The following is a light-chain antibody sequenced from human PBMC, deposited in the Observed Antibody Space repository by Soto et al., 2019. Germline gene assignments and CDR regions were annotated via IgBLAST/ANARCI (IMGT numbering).Light chain of an antibody. Sequence: DIQMTQSPSAMSASVGDRVNITCRASQGISNYLAWFQLKPGKVPKRLMYAASTLQSGVPSRFSGSGSGTEFTLTISSLQPEDFATYYRLRHDLYPWTFGQGTKVDIK. V-gene: IGKV1-17*03. CDR2: AAS. CDR3: LRHDLYPWT. CDR1: QGISNY. J-gene: IGKJ1*01.